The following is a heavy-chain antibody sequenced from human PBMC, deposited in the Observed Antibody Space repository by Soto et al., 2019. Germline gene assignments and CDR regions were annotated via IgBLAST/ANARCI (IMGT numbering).Heavy chain of an antibody. CDR1: GFTFRNAY. V-gene: IGHV3-15*07. Sequence: EVQLVESGGGLVKPGGSLRLSCAASGFTFRNAYMSWVRQAPGKGLEWVGRMKSNPDGGTTDYAAPVKDRFTISRDDSKNTLYLQMNSLKTEDTAMYYCAQDGREWGQGTLVTVSS. CDR3: AQDGRE. J-gene: IGHJ4*02. CDR2: MKSNPDGGTT.